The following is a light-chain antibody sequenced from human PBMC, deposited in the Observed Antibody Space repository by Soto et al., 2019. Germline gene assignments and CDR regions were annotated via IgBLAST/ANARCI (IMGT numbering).Light chain of an antibody. Sequence: EIVLTQSPATLSLSPGEIATLSCRASQSVSSYLAWYQQKPGQAPRLLIYAASNRASGISARFSGSGSWTDFTLTISSQEPEDFAVYYCQLRSNWLVYTLGQGPMLQIK. CDR3: QLRSNWLVYT. CDR2: AAS. V-gene: IGKV3-11*01. J-gene: IGKJ2*01. CDR1: QSVSSY.